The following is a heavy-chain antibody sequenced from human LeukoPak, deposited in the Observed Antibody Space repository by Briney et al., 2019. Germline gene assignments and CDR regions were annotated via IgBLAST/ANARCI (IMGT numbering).Heavy chain of an antibody. V-gene: IGHV1-69*06. CDR3: ARVVGLTGYSSSWYSGYYYYMDV. Sequence: ASVKVSCKASGGTFSSYAISWVRQAPGQGLEWMGGIIPIFGSTNYAQKFQDRVTITADKSTSTAYMELSSLRSEDTAVYYCARVVGLTGYSSSWYSGYYYYMDVWGKGTTVTVSS. CDR2: IIPIFGST. CDR1: GGTFSSYA. D-gene: IGHD6-13*01. J-gene: IGHJ6*03.